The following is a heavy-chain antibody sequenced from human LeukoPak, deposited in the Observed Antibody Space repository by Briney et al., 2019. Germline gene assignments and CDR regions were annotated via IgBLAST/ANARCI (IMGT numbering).Heavy chain of an antibody. Sequence: ASVKVSCKASGYTFTSYYMHWVRQAPGQGLEWMGWINPNSGGTNYAQKFQGRVTMTRDTSISTAYMELSRLRSDDTAVYYCARAVVRGASSFDYWGQGTLVTVSS. CDR3: ARAVVRGASSFDY. J-gene: IGHJ4*02. V-gene: IGHV1-2*02. CDR2: INPNSGGT. D-gene: IGHD3-10*01. CDR1: GYTFTSYY.